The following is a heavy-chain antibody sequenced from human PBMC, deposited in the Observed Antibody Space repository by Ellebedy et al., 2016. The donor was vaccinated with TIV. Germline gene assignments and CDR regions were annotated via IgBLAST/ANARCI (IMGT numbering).Heavy chain of an antibody. D-gene: IGHD1-14*01. CDR1: GGSFSGYS. J-gene: IGHJ4*02. CDR2: INHSGST. CDR3: ARAVFGTKFDF. Sequence: MPSETLSLTCAVYGGSFSGYSWSWIRQSPGKGLEWIGEINHSGSTNYNPSLKSRVTISVDTSKNQLSLKLSSVTAADTAVYFCARAVFGTKFDFWGQGTLVTVSS. V-gene: IGHV4-34*01.